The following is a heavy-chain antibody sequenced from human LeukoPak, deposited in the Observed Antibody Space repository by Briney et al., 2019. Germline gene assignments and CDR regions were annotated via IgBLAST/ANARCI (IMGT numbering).Heavy chain of an antibody. D-gene: IGHD2-2*01. J-gene: IGHJ4*02. V-gene: IGHV1-18*01. CDR2: ISAYNGNT. CDR3: ARGPDCCSSTSCSRQRFDY. Sequence: ASVKVSCKASAYTFTTYGLSWVRQAPGQGLEWMGLISAYNGNTNYAQKFQGRVSMTTDTSTSTAYMELRSLRSDDTAVYYCARGPDCCSSTSCSRQRFDYWGQGTLVTVSS. CDR1: AYTFTTYG.